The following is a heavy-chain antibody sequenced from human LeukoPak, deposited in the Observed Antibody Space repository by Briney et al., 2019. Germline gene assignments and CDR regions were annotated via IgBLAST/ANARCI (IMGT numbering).Heavy chain of an antibody. V-gene: IGHV4-59*08. CDR1: GGSISSYY. CDR3: ARHDRLRADYTYGPMYY. Sequence: SETLSLTCTVSGGSISSYYWSWIRQPPGKGLEWIGHIYYSGSTKYNPSLRSRVTISVDTSKNQFSLKLSSVTAADTAVYYCARHDRLRADYTYGPMYYWGQGTLVTVSS. J-gene: IGHJ4*02. D-gene: IGHD5-18*01. CDR2: IYYSGST.